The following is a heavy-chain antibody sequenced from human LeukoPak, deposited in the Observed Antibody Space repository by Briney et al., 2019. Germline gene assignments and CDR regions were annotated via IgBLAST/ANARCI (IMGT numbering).Heavy chain of an antibody. CDR1: GFTFTNYE. CDR3: ARERGYGYFDS. V-gene: IGHV3-48*03. Sequence: GGSLRLSCAASGFTFTNYEMNWVRQAPGKGLEWVSYISSSGSAMYDADSVKGRFTISRDNVRNSLHLQMNSLRAEDTAVYYCARERGYGYFDSWGQGTLVTVSS. J-gene: IGHJ4*02. D-gene: IGHD2-15*01. CDR2: ISSSGSAM.